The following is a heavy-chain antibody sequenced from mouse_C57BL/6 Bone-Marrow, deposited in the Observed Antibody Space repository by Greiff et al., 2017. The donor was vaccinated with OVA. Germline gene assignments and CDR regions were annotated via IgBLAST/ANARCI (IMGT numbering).Heavy chain of an antibody. V-gene: IGHV1-59*01. CDR1: GYTFTSYW. J-gene: IGHJ3*01. D-gene: IGHD2-3*01. CDR2: IDPSDSYT. CDR3: ARGAWLLRGFAY. Sequence: QVQLQQPGAELVRPGTSVKLSCTASGYTFTSYWMHWVKQRPGQGLEWIGVIDPSDSYTNYNQKFKGKATLTVDTSSSTAYMQLSSLTSEDSAVYYGARGAWLLRGFAYWGQGTLVTVAA.